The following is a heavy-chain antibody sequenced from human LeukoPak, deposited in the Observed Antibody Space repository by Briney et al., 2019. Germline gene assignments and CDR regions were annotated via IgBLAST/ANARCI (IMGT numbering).Heavy chain of an antibody. D-gene: IGHD3-10*01. J-gene: IGHJ3*02. CDR3: ARPTYYYGSVDAFDI. Sequence: PGGSLRLSCAASGFTFSGCAMNWVRQAPGKGLEWVSYISGSSTKIYYAESVKGRFTISRDNAKNSLSLQMNSLRDEDTAVYYCARPTYYYGSVDAFDIWGQGTMVTVSS. CDR1: GFTFSGCA. V-gene: IGHV3-48*02. CDR2: ISGSSTKI.